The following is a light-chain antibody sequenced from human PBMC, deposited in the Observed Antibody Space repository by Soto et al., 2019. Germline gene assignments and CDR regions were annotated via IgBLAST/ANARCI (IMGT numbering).Light chain of an antibody. CDR1: HSVNRNS. J-gene: IGKJ5*01. Sequence: EIVLTQSPCTLSFSPGERSTLSFMASHSVNRNSLAWYQQKPGQAPRLLIYGASSRAPGIPDRFSGIGSGTYFTLTISRLEPEDFAVYYCQQYGSSPPITFGQGTRLEIK. V-gene: IGKV3-20*01. CDR3: QQYGSSPPIT. CDR2: GAS.